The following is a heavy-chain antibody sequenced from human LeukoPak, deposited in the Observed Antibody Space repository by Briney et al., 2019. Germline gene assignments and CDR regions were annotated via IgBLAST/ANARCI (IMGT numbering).Heavy chain of an antibody. CDR2: IGNSGTFI. Sequence: RPGGSLRLSCAASGFTFRDYDMSWVRQTPGKGLEWVAYIGNSGTFIYYADSVKGRFTISRDNAKNSLYLQMNSLRAEDAAVYYCARGLDASGGYSFIFAYWSQATLATVSS. D-gene: IGHD3-22*01. CDR1: GFTFRDYD. CDR3: ARGLDASGGYSFIFAY. J-gene: IGHJ4*02. V-gene: IGHV3-11*04.